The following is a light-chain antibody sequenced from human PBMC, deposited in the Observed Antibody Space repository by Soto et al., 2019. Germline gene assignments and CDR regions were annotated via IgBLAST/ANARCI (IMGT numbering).Light chain of an antibody. CDR2: EVS. Sequence: QSALTQPASVSGSPGQSIAISCTGTSSDVGGYHYVSWYQQYPDKAPKLIMYEVSNRPSGVSNRFSGSKSGNTASLTISGLQTEDEADYYCSSYTSGSTYVFGTGTKVTVL. CDR3: SSYTSGSTYV. CDR1: SSDVGGYHY. V-gene: IGLV2-14*01. J-gene: IGLJ1*01.